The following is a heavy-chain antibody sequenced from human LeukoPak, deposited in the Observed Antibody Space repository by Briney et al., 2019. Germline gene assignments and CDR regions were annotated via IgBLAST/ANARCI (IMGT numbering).Heavy chain of an antibody. CDR1: GGTFSSYA. CDR3: ARDPGDGYNFDY. D-gene: IGHD5-24*01. CDR2: TIPILGIA. V-gene: IGHV1-69*04. Sequence: SSVKVSCKASGGTFSSYAISWVRQAPGQGLEWMGRTIPILGIASYAQKFQGRVTITADKSTSTAYMELSSLRSEDTAVYYCARDPGDGYNFDYWGQGTLVTVSS. J-gene: IGHJ4*02.